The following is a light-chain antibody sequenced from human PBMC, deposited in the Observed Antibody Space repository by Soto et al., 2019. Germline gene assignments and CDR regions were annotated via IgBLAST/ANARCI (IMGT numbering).Light chain of an antibody. V-gene: IGKV3-15*01. CDR2: GAF. J-gene: IGKJ1*01. CDR3: QQYNNWPRT. Sequence: EIVRTQSPATLSVSPGERATLSCRASQSVSSNLAWYQQKPGQAPRLLIYGAFTRATGIPVRFSGSGSGTEFTLTISSLQSEDFAVYYCQQYNNWPRTFGQGTKVEIK. CDR1: QSVSSN.